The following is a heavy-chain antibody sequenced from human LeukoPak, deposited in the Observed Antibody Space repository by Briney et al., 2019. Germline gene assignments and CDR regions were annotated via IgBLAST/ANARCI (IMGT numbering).Heavy chain of an antibody. CDR2: ISSSSSYI. D-gene: IGHD2-15*01. CDR3: ARLGYCSGGSCY. J-gene: IGHJ4*02. CDR1: GFTFSSYS. V-gene: IGHV3-21*01. Sequence: PGGSLTLSCAASGFTFSSYSMNWVRQAPGKGLEWVSSISSSSSYIYYADSVKGRFTISRDNAKNSLYLQMNSLRAKDTAVYYCARLGYCSGGSCYWGQGTLVTVSS.